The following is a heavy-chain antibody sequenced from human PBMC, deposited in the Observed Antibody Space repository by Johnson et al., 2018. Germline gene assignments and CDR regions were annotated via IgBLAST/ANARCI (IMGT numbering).Heavy chain of an antibody. CDR3: TRVELGADYYGMDV. J-gene: IGHJ6*02. CDR2: IKSKTYNYAT. Sequence: VQLVQSGGGLVQPGGSLILSCAASGFTFSGSTIYWVRQAPGTGLEWVGRIKSKTYNYATAYAASGKGRFTISRDDSKNTTYLQMNSLKTEDTAVYFCTRVELGADYYGMDVWGQGTTVTVSS. D-gene: IGHD1-7*01. V-gene: IGHV3-73*01. CDR1: GFTFSGST.